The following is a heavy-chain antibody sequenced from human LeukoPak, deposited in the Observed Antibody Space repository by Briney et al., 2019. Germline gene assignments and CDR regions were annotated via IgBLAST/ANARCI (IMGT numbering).Heavy chain of an antibody. V-gene: IGHV3-7*01. CDR1: GFTFSSYS. D-gene: IGHD3-10*01. CDR2: IKQDGSEK. Sequence: GGSPRLSCTASGFTFSSYSMSWVRQAPGKGLEWVANIKQDGSEKYYVDSVKGRFTISRDNAKNSLYLQMNSLGAEDTAVYYCARERGFDYDSGSYYKGFEYWGQGTLVTVSS. J-gene: IGHJ4*02. CDR3: ARERGFDYDSGSYYKGFEY.